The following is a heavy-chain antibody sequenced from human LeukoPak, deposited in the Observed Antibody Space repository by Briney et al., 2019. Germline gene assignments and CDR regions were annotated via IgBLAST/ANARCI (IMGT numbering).Heavy chain of an antibody. V-gene: IGHV4-59*01. J-gene: IGHJ4*02. CDR1: GGSISSYY. CDR2: IYYSGST. CDR3: ARGYSYDYYFDY. D-gene: IGHD5-18*01. Sequence: PSETLSLTCTGSGGSISSYYWSWIRQPPGKGLEWIGCIYYSGSTNYNPSLKSRVTISVDTSKNQFSLKLSSVTAADTAVYYCARGYSYDYYFDYWGQGTLVTVSS.